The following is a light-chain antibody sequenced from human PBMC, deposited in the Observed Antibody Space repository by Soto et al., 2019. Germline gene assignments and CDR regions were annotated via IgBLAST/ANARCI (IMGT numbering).Light chain of an antibody. CDR1: SSNIGNTY. V-gene: IGLV1-47*01. CDR3: AAWDDSMSGHVA. Sequence: QLVLTQPPSASGTPGQRVTISCSGSSSNIGNTYVYWYQQLPGTAPKLLIYRNNQRPSGVPDRFSGSKSGTSASLAISGLRSEDEADYYCAAWDDSMSGHVAFGGGTKLTVL. CDR2: RNN. J-gene: IGLJ2*01.